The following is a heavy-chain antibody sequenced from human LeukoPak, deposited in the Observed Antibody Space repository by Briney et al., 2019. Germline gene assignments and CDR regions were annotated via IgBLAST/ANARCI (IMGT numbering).Heavy chain of an antibody. Sequence: ASVKVSCKASGYTFTSYDINWVRQATGQGLEWMGWMNPNSGNTGYAQKFQGRVTMTRNTSISTAYIELSSLRSEDTAVYYCAKGIAAASYYYYYYMDVWGKGTTVTVSS. CDR3: AKGIAAASYYYYYYMDV. CDR2: MNPNSGNT. D-gene: IGHD6-13*01. J-gene: IGHJ6*03. CDR1: GYTFTSYD. V-gene: IGHV1-8*01.